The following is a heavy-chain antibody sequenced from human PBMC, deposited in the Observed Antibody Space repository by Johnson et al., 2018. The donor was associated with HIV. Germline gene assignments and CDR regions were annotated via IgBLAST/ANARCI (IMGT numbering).Heavy chain of an antibody. D-gene: IGHD3-10*01. CDR1: GFTFDDYA. CDR2: ISRNSGSI. V-gene: IGHV3-9*01. J-gene: IGHJ3*02. Sequence: EVQLVESGGGLVQPGGSLRLSCAASGFTFDDYAMHWVRQAPGKGLAWVSGISRNSGSIGYVDSVTGRFTISRDNAKNSLYLQMNSRRAEDTALYYCAKEAAMVQGGAFDIWGQGTMVTVSS. CDR3: AKEAAMVQGGAFDI.